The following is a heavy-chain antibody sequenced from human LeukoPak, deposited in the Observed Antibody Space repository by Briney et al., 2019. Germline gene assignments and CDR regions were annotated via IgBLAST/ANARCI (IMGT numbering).Heavy chain of an antibody. CDR1: GFTFSSYW. V-gene: IGHV3-7*01. CDR3: ARERGMITFGGVIVPDAFDI. D-gene: IGHD3-16*02. CDR2: IKQDGSEK. Sequence: GGSLRLSCAASGFTFSSYWMSWVRQAPGKGLEWVANIKQDGSEKYYVDSVKGRFTISRDNAKNSLYLQMNSLRAEDTAVYYCARERGMITFGGVIVPDAFDIWGQGTMVTVSS. J-gene: IGHJ3*02.